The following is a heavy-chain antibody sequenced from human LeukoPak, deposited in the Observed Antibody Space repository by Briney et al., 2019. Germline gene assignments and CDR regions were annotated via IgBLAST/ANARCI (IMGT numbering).Heavy chain of an antibody. J-gene: IGHJ4*02. CDR2: IYYNGRT. CDR1: GGFISSYC. V-gene: IGHV4-59*01. Sequence: SETLSLTCTVSGGFISSYCWSWIRQSPGKGLEWIGYIYYNGRTNYNPSLKSRVTISVDTSKNQFSLKLSSVTAADTAVYYCASEAGAVIDYWGQGTLVTVSS. CDR3: ASEAGAVIDY. D-gene: IGHD1-26*01.